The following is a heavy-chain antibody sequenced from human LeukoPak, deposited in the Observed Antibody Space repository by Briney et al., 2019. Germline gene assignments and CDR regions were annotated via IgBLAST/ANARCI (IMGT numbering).Heavy chain of an antibody. Sequence: GASVKVSCKASGYTFTSYGISWVRQAPGQGLEWMGGIIPIFGTANYAQKFQGRVTITADESTSTAYMELSSLRSEDTAVYYCARGPGIAVAHIWGQGTMVTVSS. V-gene: IGHV1-69*13. CDR1: GYTFTSYG. J-gene: IGHJ3*02. D-gene: IGHD6-19*01. CDR2: IIPIFGTA. CDR3: ARGPGIAVAHI.